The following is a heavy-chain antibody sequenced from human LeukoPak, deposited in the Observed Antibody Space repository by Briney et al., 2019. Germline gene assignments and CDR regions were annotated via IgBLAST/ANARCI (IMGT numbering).Heavy chain of an antibody. CDR1: GGSISNYY. J-gene: IGHJ4*02. Sequence: SETLSLTCTVSGGSISNYYWSWIRQPAGKGLEWIGRIYTSGSTNYNPSLKSRVTMSVDTSKNQFSLKLSSVTAADTAVYYCARDRRGYGDYVHFDYWGQGILVTVSS. D-gene: IGHD4-17*01. V-gene: IGHV4-4*07. CDR2: IYTSGST. CDR3: ARDRRGYGDYVHFDY.